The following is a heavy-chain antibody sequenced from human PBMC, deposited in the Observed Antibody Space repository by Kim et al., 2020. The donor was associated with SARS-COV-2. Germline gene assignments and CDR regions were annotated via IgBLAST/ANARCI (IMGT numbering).Heavy chain of an antibody. Sequence: ASVKVSCQASGYMFTSFGINWVRQAPGQGLEWMGWSSDYKGNTNYAPKFQGRVTMTRDTSTSTAYMELRGLRSDDTAVYYRARLEGSRFYPWGQGTLVTVSA. CDR2: SSDYKGNT. CDR1: GYMFTSFG. D-gene: IGHD3-10*01. CDR3: ARLEGSRFYP. J-gene: IGHJ5*02. V-gene: IGHV1-18*01.